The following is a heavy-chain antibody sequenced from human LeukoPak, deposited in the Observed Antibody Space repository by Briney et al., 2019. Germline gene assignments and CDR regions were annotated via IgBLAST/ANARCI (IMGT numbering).Heavy chain of an antibody. Sequence: GASVKVSCKASGYIFTGYYMHWVRQAPGQGLEWMGWINPNSGGTNYAQKFQGRVTMTRDTSISTAYMELSRLRSDDTAVYYWARDGPRVSSGYYYGMDVWGQGTTVTVSS. D-gene: IGHD3-22*01. V-gene: IGHV1-2*02. CDR3: ARDGPRVSSGYYYGMDV. CDR2: INPNSGGT. CDR1: GYIFTGYY. J-gene: IGHJ6*02.